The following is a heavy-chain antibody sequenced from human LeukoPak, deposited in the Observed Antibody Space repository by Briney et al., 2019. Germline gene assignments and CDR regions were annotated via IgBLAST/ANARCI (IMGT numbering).Heavy chain of an antibody. D-gene: IGHD5-12*01. CDR1: GFTFSNAW. V-gene: IGHV3-23*01. J-gene: IGHJ4*02. CDR3: AKARDSDYDWYFDY. Sequence: GGSLRLSCATSGFTFSNAWMNWVRQAPGKGLEWVSSISGSGGSTHYADSVKGRFTISRDNSKNTLYLQMNSLRAEDTAVYYCAKARDSDYDWYFDYWGQGTLVTVSS. CDR2: ISGSGGST.